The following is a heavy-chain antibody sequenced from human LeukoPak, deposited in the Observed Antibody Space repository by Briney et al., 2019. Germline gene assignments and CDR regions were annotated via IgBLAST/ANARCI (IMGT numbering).Heavy chain of an antibody. CDR1: GDSVSSNSAA. D-gene: IGHD4-17*01. CDR3: ARDADYGDYGLVYYGMDV. Sequence: SQTLSLTSAISGDSVSSNSAAWNWIRQSPSRGLEWLGRTYYRSKWYNDYAVSVKSRITINPDTSKNQFSLQLNSVTPEDTAVYYCARDADYGDYGLVYYGMDVWGQGTTVTVSS. V-gene: IGHV6-1*01. J-gene: IGHJ6*02. CDR2: TYYRSKWYN.